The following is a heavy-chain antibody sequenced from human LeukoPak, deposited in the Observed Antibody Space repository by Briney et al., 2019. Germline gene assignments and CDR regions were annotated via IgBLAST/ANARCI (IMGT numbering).Heavy chain of an antibody. CDR2: ISSSSSYI. CDR3: ARGSVRYYDSSGYAYFDY. D-gene: IGHD3-22*01. CDR1: GFTFSSYA. Sequence: GGSLRLSCAASGFTFSSYAMSWVRQAPGKGLEWVSSISSSSSYIYYADSVKGRFTISRDDAKNSLYLQMNSLRAEDTAVYYCARGSVRYYDSSGYAYFDYWGQGTLVTVSS. J-gene: IGHJ4*02. V-gene: IGHV3-21*01.